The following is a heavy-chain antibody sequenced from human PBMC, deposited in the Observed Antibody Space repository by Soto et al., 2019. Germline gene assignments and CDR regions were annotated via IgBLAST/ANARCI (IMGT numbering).Heavy chain of an antibody. CDR1: GITFSKAW. D-gene: IGHD4-4*01. Sequence: EVQLVESGGGLVKPGGSLRLSCAASGITFSKAWMNWVRQSPGKGLEWVGRIKSKSDGGTTDYAAPVKGRFTISRDDSKNTLCLQINSLKTEDTAVYYCTTNFYSDYGMDVWGQGTTVTVSS. J-gene: IGHJ6*02. V-gene: IGHV3-15*01. CDR3: TTNFYSDYGMDV. CDR2: IKSKSDGGTT.